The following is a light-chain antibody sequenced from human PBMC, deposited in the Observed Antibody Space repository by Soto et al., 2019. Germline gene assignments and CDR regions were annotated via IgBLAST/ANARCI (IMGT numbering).Light chain of an antibody. J-gene: IGKJ1*01. V-gene: IGKV1-39*01. CDR2: SAS. CDR3: QQYNSYSEA. CDR1: QIISSS. Sequence: DIRMNQSPSALSAFVGDRVTITCRTSQIISSSLNWYQQKPGKAPKLLIYSASSLQSGVPSRFSGSGSGTEFTLTISSLQPDDFATYYCQQYNSYSEAFGQGTKVDIK.